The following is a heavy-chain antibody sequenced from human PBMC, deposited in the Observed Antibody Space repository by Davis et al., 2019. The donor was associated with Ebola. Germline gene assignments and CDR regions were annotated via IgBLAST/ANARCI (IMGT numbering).Heavy chain of an antibody. V-gene: IGHV3-53*01. J-gene: IGHJ3*02. Sequence: GGSLRLSCAASGFTVSSNYMSWVRQAPGKGLEWVSVIYSGGSTYYADSVKGRFTISRDNSKNTLYLQMNSLRAEDTAVYYCAPSSSSSYAFDIWGQGTMVTVSS. D-gene: IGHD6-6*01. CDR3: APSSSSSYAFDI. CDR2: IYSGGST. CDR1: GFTVSSNY.